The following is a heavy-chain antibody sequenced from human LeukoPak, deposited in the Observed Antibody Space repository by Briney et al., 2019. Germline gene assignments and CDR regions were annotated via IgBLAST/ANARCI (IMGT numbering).Heavy chain of an antibody. D-gene: IGHD3-10*01. J-gene: IGHJ4*02. CDR1: GFTFSSYS. CDR2: ISGGRSTT. V-gene: IGHV3-48*04. CDR3: ARGFGELYYFDY. Sequence: GGSLRLSCAASGFTFSSYSMNWIRQAPGKGLEWVSYISGGRSTTYYADSVKGRFTISRDNAKNSLYLQMNSLRAEDTAVYYCARGFGELYYFDYWGQGTLVTVSS.